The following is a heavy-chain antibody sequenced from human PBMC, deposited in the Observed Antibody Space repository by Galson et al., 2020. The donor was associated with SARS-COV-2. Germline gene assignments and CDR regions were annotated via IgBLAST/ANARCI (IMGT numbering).Heavy chain of an antibody. V-gene: IGHV3-33*01. D-gene: IGHD3-3*01. CDR3: ARSRYTLITIGSPEALDI. Sequence: TGGSLRLSCAASGFTFGSFGMHWVRQAPGKGLEWVAVIWYDGSNKFYADSVKGRFTISRDNSKNTLDLQMNSLSAEDTAVYYCARSRYTLITIGSPEALDIWGQGTMVTVSS. CDR1: GFTFGSFG. CDR2: IWYDGSNK. J-gene: IGHJ3*02.